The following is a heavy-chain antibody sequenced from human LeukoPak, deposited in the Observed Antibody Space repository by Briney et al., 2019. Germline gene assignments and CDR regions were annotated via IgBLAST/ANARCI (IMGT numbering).Heavy chain of an antibody. J-gene: IGHJ5*02. CDR2: INPNSGGT. Sequence: ASVKVSCKASGYTFTGYYMHWVRPAPGRGLEWMGWINPNSGGTNYAQKFQGRVTMTRDTSISTAYMELSRLRSDDTAVYYCARDSKSAGSGYYRTWGQGTLVTVSS. CDR3: ARDSKSAGSGYYRT. D-gene: IGHD3-22*01. CDR1: GYTFTGYY. V-gene: IGHV1-2*02.